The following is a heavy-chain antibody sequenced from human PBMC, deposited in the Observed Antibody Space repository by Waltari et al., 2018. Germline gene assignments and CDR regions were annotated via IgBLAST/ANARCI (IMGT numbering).Heavy chain of an antibody. CDR1: GGSISSSSYY. V-gene: IGHV4-39*01. D-gene: IGHD3-22*01. CDR3: ARLINQARFDP. Sequence: QLQLQESGPGLVKPSETLSLTCTVSGGSISSSSYYWGWIRQPPGKGLEWIGSIYYSGSNYYNPSLKSRVTISVDTSKNQFSRKLSSVTAADTAVYDCARLINQARFDPWGQGTLVTVSS. J-gene: IGHJ5*02. CDR2: IYYSGSN.